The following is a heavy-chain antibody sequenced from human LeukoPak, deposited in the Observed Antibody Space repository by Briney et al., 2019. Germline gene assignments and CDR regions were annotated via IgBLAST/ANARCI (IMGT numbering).Heavy chain of an antibody. D-gene: IGHD3-3*02. V-gene: IGHV3-74*01. CDR3: ARGHLPTPRSAMDV. Sequence: GGSLRLSCAASGFTFSSYWVHWVRQAPGKGLVWVLRVNSDESITTYADTVNGRFTISRDNAKNTLYLQMKSLRAEDTAVYYCARGHLPTPRSAMDVWGQGTTVTVSS. CDR2: VNSDESIT. J-gene: IGHJ6*02. CDR1: GFTFSSYW.